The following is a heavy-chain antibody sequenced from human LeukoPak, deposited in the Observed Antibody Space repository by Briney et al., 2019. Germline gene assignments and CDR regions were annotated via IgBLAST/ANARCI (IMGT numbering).Heavy chain of an antibody. Sequence: GGSLRLSCAASGFTFNTYAMSWVRQAPGKGLEWVAVISYDGSNKYYADSVKGRFTISRDNSKNTLYLQMNSLRAEDTAVYYCARARGRGYSYGTYFDYWGQGTLVTVSS. D-gene: IGHD5-18*01. J-gene: IGHJ4*02. V-gene: IGHV3-30-3*01. CDR1: GFTFNTYA. CDR3: ARARGRGYSYGTYFDY. CDR2: ISYDGSNK.